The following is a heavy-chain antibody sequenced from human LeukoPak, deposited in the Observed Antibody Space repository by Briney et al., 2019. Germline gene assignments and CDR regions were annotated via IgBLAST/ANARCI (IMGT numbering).Heavy chain of an antibody. V-gene: IGHV4-59*08. CDR2: IFYTGDS. CDR1: GVSSSSSY. Sequence: PSETLSLTCTVSGVSSSSSYWSWIRQPPGKGLEWIGYIFYTGDSNHNPSFKSRASISLDTSKDQISLKLSSVTAADTAVYYCARHRFASPLDSWGQGTLVTASS. CDR3: ARHRFASPLDS. J-gene: IGHJ4*02. D-gene: IGHD2-21*01.